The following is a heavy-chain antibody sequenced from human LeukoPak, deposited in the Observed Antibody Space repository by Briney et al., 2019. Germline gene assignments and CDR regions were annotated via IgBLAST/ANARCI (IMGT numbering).Heavy chain of an antibody. D-gene: IGHD2-2*02. V-gene: IGHV4-59*08. CDR2: IYYSGST. CDR1: GGSISSYY. CDR3: ARGVGYCSSTSCYTRHALQYCYYYYYGMDV. J-gene: IGHJ6*02. Sequence: SETLSLTCTVSGGSISSYYWSWIRQPPGKGLEWIGYIYYSGSTNYNPSLKSRVTISVDTSKNQFSLKLSSVTAADTAVYYCARGVGYCSSTSCYTRHALQYCYYYYYGMDVWGQGTTVTVSS.